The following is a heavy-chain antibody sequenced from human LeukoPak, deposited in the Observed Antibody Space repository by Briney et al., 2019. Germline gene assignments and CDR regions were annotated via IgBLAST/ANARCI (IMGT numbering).Heavy chain of an antibody. V-gene: IGHV3-64*01. CDR1: GFTFSSYA. CDR3: ARAYYDIWSAYVY. J-gene: IGHJ4*02. CDR2: ISNGGGST. Sequence: PGGSLRLSCAASGFTFSSYAMHWVRQAPGKGLEYVSAISNGGGSTHYANSVKGRFTISRDNSKNTLYLQMGSLRAEDMAVYYCARAYYDIWSAYVYWGQGTLVTVSS. D-gene: IGHD3-3*01.